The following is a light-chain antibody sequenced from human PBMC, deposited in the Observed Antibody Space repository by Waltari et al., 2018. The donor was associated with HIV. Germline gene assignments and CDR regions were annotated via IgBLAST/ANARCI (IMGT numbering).Light chain of an antibody. CDR1: GSDVGTYNY. CDR2: EVN. V-gene: IGLV2-8*01. J-gene: IGLJ2*01. CDR3: SSYAGRDNRVV. Sequence: QSALTQPPSASGSPGQSVTISCTGTGSDVGTYNYVSWSPQHPGKAPKLMIYEVNKRPSEVPDRFSGAKSGTVASLTVSGLQADDEADYYCSSYAGRDNRVVFGGGTKLTVL.